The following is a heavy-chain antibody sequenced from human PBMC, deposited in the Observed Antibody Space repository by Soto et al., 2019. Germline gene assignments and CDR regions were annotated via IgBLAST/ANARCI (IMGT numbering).Heavy chain of an antibody. Sequence: SETLSLTCAVYGGSFSGYYWSWIRQPPGKGLEWIGEINHSGSTNYNPSLKSRVTISVDTSKNQFSLKLSSVTAADTAVYYCARAYPSSSWYGAFDIWGQGTMVT. CDR3: ARAYPSSSWYGAFDI. CDR2: INHSGST. V-gene: IGHV4-34*01. J-gene: IGHJ3*02. D-gene: IGHD6-13*01. CDR1: GGSFSGYY.